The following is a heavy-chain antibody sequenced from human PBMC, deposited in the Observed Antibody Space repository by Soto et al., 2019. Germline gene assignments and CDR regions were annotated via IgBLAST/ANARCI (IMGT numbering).Heavy chain of an antibody. Sequence: GGSLRLSCAASGFTFSSYAMGWVRQAPGKGLEWVSAISGSGGSTYYAGSVKGRFTISRDNSKNTLYLQMNSLRAEDTAGYYCAKDLGYCSGGSCYSRHGYFDYWGQGTLVTVSS. D-gene: IGHD2-15*01. CDR2: ISGSGGST. CDR1: GFTFSSYA. V-gene: IGHV3-23*01. J-gene: IGHJ4*02. CDR3: AKDLGYCSGGSCYSRHGYFDY.